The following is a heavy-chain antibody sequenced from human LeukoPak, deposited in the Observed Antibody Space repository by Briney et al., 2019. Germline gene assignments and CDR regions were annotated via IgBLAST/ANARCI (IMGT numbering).Heavy chain of an antibody. CDR2: ISYDGSKK. CDR3: ARGDLGIDY. Sequence: PGRSLRLSCAGSGFTFSSYGMHWVRQAPGKGLEWVAVISYDGSKKYYADSVKGRFTISRDNSRNTLYLQMNSLRAEDTAVYYCARGDLGIDYWGQGTLVTVSS. V-gene: IGHV3-30*03. D-gene: IGHD7-27*01. CDR1: GFTFSSYG. J-gene: IGHJ4*02.